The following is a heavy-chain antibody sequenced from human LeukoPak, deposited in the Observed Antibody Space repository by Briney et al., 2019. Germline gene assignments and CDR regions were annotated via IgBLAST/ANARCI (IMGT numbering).Heavy chain of an antibody. CDR2: IKQDETEK. V-gene: IGHV3-7*03. J-gene: IGHJ4*02. CDR3: ARAPRRFRGIIITPLYYFDY. Sequence: GGSLRLSCTASGFTFSNFWMGWVRQAPGKGLEWVANIKQDETEKFYVGSVKGRFTISRDNAKNSLYLQMNSLRVEDTALYYCARAPRRFRGIIITPLYYFDYWGQGTLVTVSS. CDR1: GFTFSNFW. D-gene: IGHD3-10*01.